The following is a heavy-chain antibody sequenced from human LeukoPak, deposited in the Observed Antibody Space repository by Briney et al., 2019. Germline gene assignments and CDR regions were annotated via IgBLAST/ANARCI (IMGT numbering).Heavy chain of an antibody. D-gene: IGHD3-10*01. CDR1: GFTFDDYT. V-gene: IGHV3-43*01. Sequence: GGSLRLSCAASGFTFDDYTMHWVRQAPGKGLEWVSLISWDGGSTYYADSVKGRFTISRDNAKNSLYLQMNGLRAEDTAVYYCARDPSEITMVRVLYYFDYWGQGTLVTVSS. CDR2: ISWDGGST. CDR3: ARDPSEITMVRVLYYFDY. J-gene: IGHJ4*02.